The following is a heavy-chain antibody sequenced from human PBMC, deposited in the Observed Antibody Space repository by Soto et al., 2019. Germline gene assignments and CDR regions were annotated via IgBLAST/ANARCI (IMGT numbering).Heavy chain of an antibody. Sequence: EVQLLESGGGLVQPGGSLRLSCAASGFTFSSYAMSWVRQAPGKGLEWVSAISGSGGSTYYADSVKGRFTISRDNSKNTLYLQMNSLRAEDTAVYYCAKGGYCSSTSCYECYHDAVDIWGQGTMVTVSS. CDR3: AKGGYCSSTSCYECYHDAVDI. D-gene: IGHD2-2*01. CDR1: GFTFSSYA. J-gene: IGHJ3*02. V-gene: IGHV3-23*01. CDR2: ISGSGGST.